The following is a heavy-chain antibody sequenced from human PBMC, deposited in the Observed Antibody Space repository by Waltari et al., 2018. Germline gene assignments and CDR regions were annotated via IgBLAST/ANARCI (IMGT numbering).Heavy chain of an antibody. D-gene: IGHD6-13*01. J-gene: IGHJ5*02. CDR1: GGSISSYY. V-gene: IGHV4-4*07. Sequence: QVQLQESGPGLVKPSETLSLTCTVSGGSISSYYWSWIRQPAGKGLEWIGRIYTSGSTNSHPTLEGRVTMVGDTSTNPFSLKLSSVTAADTAVYYCARDLVSWYKGFDPWGQGTLVTVSS. CDR2: IYTSGST. CDR3: ARDLVSWYKGFDP.